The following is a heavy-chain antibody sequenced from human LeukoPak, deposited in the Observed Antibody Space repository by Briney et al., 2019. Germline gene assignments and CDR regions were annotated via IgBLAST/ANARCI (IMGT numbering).Heavy chain of an antibody. CDR2: ISGSGGST. J-gene: IGHJ4*02. V-gene: IGHV3-23*01. D-gene: IGHD6-19*01. CDR1: GFTFSSYG. CDR3: AKDPGGWYSSGQLKGVDY. Sequence: PGGSLRLSCAASGFTFSSYGMSWVRQAPGKGLEWVSAISGSGGSTYYADSVKGRFTISRDNSKNTLYLQMNSLRAEDTAVYYCAKDPGGWYSSGQLKGVDYWGQGTLVTVSS.